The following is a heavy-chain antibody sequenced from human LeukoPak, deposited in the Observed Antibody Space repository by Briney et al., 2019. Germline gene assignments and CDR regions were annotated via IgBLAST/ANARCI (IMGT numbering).Heavy chain of an antibody. CDR2: IRYDGSNK. D-gene: IGHD5-24*01. CDR1: GFTFSSYG. J-gene: IGHJ4*02. V-gene: IGHV3-30*02. Sequence: GGSLRLSCAASGFTFSSYGMHWVRQAPGKGLEWVAFIRYDGSNKYYADSVKGRFTMSRDNSKNTLYLQINSLRVEDTAVYYCARETPRRGETRDGYRWGQGTLVTVSS. CDR3: ARETPRRGETRDGYR.